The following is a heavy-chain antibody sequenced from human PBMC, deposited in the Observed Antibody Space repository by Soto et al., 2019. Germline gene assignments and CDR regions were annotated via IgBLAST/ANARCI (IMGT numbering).Heavy chain of an antibody. J-gene: IGHJ6*02. Sequence: PGGSLRLSCAAPGFTFSSYGMRWVRQAPGKGLEWVAVISYDGSNKYYADSVKGRFTISRDNSKNTLYLQMNSLRAEDTAVYYCAKVGAGYDFWSGYYGDYYYGMDVWGQGTTVTVSS. V-gene: IGHV3-30*18. CDR3: AKVGAGYDFWSGYYGDYYYGMDV. CDR1: GFTFSSYG. CDR2: ISYDGSNK. D-gene: IGHD3-3*01.